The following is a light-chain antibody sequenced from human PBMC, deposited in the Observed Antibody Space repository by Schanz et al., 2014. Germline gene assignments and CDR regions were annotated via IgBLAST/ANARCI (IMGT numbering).Light chain of an antibody. CDR3: CSYIGTNHLVL. CDR1: SRDVGAYDF. J-gene: IGLJ3*02. V-gene: IGLV2-8*01. CDR2: GVT. Sequence: QSALTQPPSASGPPGQSVTISCTGTSRDVGAYDFVSWYQQHPGKAPKLIIYGVTSRPSGVPDRFSGSKSGNTASLTVSGLQAEDEADYYCCSYIGTNHLVLFGGGTKLTVL.